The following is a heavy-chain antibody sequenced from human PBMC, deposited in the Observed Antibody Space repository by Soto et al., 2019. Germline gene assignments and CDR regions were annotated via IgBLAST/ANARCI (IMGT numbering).Heavy chain of an antibody. CDR2: ISYSGST. V-gene: IGHV4-59*01. J-gene: IGHJ4*02. CDR3: ARGVGARSSNLDY. CDR1: GDPISSYF. Sequence: PXGTLALTCTVPGDPISSYFWTWIRQSPGKGLEWIGYISYSGSTNYNPPLKSRVTISIDTSKNQFSLMLESVTAADTAVYYCARGVGARSSNLDYWGQGLLVTVSS. D-gene: IGHD1-26*01.